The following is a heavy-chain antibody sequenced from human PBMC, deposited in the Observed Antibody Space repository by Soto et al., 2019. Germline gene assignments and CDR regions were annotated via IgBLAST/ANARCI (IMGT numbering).Heavy chain of an antibody. CDR2: IYYSGST. Sequence: SETLSLTCTVSGGSISSSSYYWGWIRQPPGKGLEWIGSIYYSGSTYYNPSLKSRVTISVDTSKNQFSLKLSSVTAADTAVYYCARQRPEIYAYFDYFGQGTLVTVSS. V-gene: IGHV4-39*01. CDR1: GGSISSSSYY. CDR3: ARQRPEIYAYFDY. D-gene: IGHD4-17*01. J-gene: IGHJ4*02.